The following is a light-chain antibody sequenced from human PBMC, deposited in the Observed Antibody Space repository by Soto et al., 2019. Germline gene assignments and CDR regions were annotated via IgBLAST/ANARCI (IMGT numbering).Light chain of an antibody. CDR2: GAS. V-gene: IGKV3-15*01. CDR1: QSFSSK. Sequence: ETVVTQSPATLSVSPGERVTLSCRASQSFSSKLAWYQQKPGQAPRLLIYGASIRATGIPVRFSGSGSGTESTLTISSLQSEDFAVYYCQQYNDWPLTFGQGTKVDIK. CDR3: QQYNDWPLT. J-gene: IGKJ1*01.